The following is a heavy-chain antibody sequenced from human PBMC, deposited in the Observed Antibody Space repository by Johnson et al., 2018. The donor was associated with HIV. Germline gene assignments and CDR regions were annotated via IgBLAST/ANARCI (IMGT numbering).Heavy chain of an antibody. Sequence: VQLVESGGGLVQPGGSLRLSCAASGFTFSSYDMHWVRQATGKGLEWVAAVGTAGDTFYPGSVKGRFTISREDAKNSLYLQMNSLRAEDTALYYCAKGSGSGWLQDAFDIWGLGTMVTVSS. CDR3: AKGSGSGWLQDAFDI. D-gene: IGHD6-19*01. V-gene: IGHV3-13*01. CDR1: GFTFSSYD. J-gene: IGHJ3*02. CDR2: VGTAGDT.